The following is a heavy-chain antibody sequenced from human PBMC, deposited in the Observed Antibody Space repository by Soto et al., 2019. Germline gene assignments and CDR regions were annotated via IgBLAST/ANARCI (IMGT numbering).Heavy chain of an antibody. CDR1: GFTFSSYG. CDR2: ISYDGSNK. V-gene: IGHV3-30*03. D-gene: IGHD2-15*01. CDR3: AAVVVAADYYHYGKDV. Sequence: QVQLVESGGGVVQPGRSLRLSCAASGFTFSSYGMHWVRQAPGKGLEWVAVISYDGSNKYYADSVKGRFTISRDNSKNTLYLQMNSLRAEDTAVYYCAAVVVAADYYHYGKDVWGQGTTVTVSS. J-gene: IGHJ6*02.